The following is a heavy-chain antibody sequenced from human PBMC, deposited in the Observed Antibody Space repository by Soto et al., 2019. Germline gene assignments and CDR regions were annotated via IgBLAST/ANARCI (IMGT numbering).Heavy chain of an antibody. J-gene: IGHJ4*02. CDR1: GFTFTHYR. V-gene: IGHV3-74*03. CDR2: INSDGARI. D-gene: IGHD1-1*01. Sequence: GGSLRLSCAASGFTFTHYRIHWVRQPPGKGLEWVGRINSDGARIEYGDSVKGRFTISRDNAHNMVFLQMNSLTDEDSGIYFFARAGDWTYVQDVWGQGTLVTVSS. CDR3: ARAGDWTYVQDV.